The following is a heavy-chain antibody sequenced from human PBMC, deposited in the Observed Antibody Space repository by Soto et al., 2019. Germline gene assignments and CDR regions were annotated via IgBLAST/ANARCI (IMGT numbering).Heavy chain of an antibody. D-gene: IGHD5-18*01. Sequence: SETLSLTCTVSGGSISSSSYYWGWIRQPPGKGLEWIGSIYYSGSTYYNPSLKSRVTISVDTSKNQFSLKLSSVTAADTAVYYCARSGIQLWLLKLNYWGQGTLVTVSS. CDR2: IYYSGST. CDR3: ARSGIQLWLLKLNY. CDR1: GGSISSSSYY. V-gene: IGHV4-39*01. J-gene: IGHJ4*02.